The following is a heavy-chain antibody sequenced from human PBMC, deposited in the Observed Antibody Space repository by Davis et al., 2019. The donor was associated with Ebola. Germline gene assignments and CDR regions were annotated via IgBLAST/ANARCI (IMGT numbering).Heavy chain of an antibody. V-gene: IGHV3-30*03. Sequence: GGSLRLSCAASGFTFSSYGMHWVRQAPGKGLEWVAVISYDGSNKYYADSVKGRFTISRDNSKNTLYLQMGSLRAEDMAVYYCARVFGDLVPAWWYFDLWGRGTLVTVSS. D-gene: IGHD2-2*01. CDR1: GFTFSSYG. J-gene: IGHJ2*01. CDR2: ISYDGSNK. CDR3: ARVFGDLVPAWWYFDL.